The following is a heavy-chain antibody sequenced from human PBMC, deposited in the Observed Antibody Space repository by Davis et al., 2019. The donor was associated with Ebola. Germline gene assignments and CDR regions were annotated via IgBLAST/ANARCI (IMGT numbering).Heavy chain of an antibody. CDR2: MNPNSGNT. Sequence: ASVKVSCKASGYTFTSYDINWVRQATGQGLEWMGWMNPNSGNTGYAQKFQGRVTMTRNTSISTAYMELSSLRSEDTAVYYCARDQRIASTMVRGVVGYFDYWGQGTLVTVSS. V-gene: IGHV1-8*01. CDR1: GYTFTSYD. D-gene: IGHD3-10*01. CDR3: ARDQRIASTMVRGVVGYFDY. J-gene: IGHJ4*02.